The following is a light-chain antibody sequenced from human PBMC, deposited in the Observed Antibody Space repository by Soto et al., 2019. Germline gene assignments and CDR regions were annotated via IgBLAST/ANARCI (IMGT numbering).Light chain of an antibody. CDR2: KAS. Sequence: DIQMTQSPATLSASVGDRVTITSRTSLSISSSLAWYPQNPGKAHKLMIYKASILESGVPSRFSGSGSGTEFTLTISSLQHDDFATYYCQQDSSYSWTVGQGTKVDIK. V-gene: IGKV1-5*03. CDR1: LSISSS. CDR3: QQDSSYSWT. J-gene: IGKJ1*01.